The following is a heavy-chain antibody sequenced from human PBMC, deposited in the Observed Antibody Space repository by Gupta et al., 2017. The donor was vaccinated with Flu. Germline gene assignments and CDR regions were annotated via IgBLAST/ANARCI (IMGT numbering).Heavy chain of an antibody. CDR2: IEAGHGHK. J-gene: IGHJ6*03. D-gene: IGHD5-12*01. CDR3: ARGRWVATRADYYLDF. CDR1: GYSFNDYA. V-gene: IGHV1-3*01. Sequence: QVQLVQSGTEVKKPGAAVKVSYKASGYSFNDYAVHWVRQAPGQRLQWTGWIEAGHGHKKYSQKSQDRVTISSDTSATTAYMELSTLMSEDTAIYVCARGRWVATRADYYLDFWGEGTTVTVSS.